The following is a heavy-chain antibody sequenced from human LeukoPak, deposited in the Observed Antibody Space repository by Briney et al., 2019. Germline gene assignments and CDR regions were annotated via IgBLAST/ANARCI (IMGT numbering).Heavy chain of an antibody. J-gene: IGHJ4*02. V-gene: IGHV3-21*01. CDR3: ARAISSGDFDY. CDR1: GFTFSSYS. CDR2: ISSSSSYM. Sequence: GGSLRLSCAASGFTFSSYSMNWVRQAPGKGLEWVSSISSSSSYMYYADSVKGRFTISRDNAKNSLYLQMNSLRAEDTAVYYCARAISSGDFDYWGQGTLVTVSS. D-gene: IGHD6-19*01.